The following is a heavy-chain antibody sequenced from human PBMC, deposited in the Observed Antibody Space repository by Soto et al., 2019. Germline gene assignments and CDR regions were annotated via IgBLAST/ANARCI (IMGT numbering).Heavy chain of an antibody. V-gene: IGHV4-59*01. J-gene: IGHJ4*02. CDR2: IYYSGST. D-gene: IGHD1-26*01. Sequence: SETLSLTCTVSGGSISSYYWSWIRQPPGKGLEWIGYIYYSGSTNYNPSLKSRVTISVDTSKNQFSLKLTSVTAADTAVYYCVRRYGGNFYYWGQGNLVTVSS. CDR3: VRRYGGNFYY. CDR1: GGSISSYY.